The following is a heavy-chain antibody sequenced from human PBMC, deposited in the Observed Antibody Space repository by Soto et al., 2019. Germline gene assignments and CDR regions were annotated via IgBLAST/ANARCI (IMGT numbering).Heavy chain of an antibody. D-gene: IGHD2-15*01. Sequence: EVQLVESGGGLVQRGGSLRLSCAASGFTFGIYSMNWVRQAPGKGLEWISYINGSSSTMYYADSVKGRFIISRDNADNSLYLQMNRLRDADPAVYYCARGDRFRCSGDRCFSDGLFLSWGQGTLVTVSS. V-gene: IGHV3-48*02. CDR3: ARGDRFRCSGDRCFSDGLFLS. CDR1: GFTFGIYS. J-gene: IGHJ5*02. CDR2: INGSSSTM.